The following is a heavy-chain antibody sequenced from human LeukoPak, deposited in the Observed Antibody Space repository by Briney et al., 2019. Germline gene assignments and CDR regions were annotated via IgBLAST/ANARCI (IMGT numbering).Heavy chain of an antibody. J-gene: IGHJ4*02. Sequence: GGSLRLSCAASGFTFSSYAMSWVRQAPWKGLEWVSAISGSGGSTYYPDSVKGRFTISRDNSKNTLYLQMNSLRAEDTAVYYCAKDGFIVVVVAATDDYWGQGTLVTVSS. D-gene: IGHD2-15*01. CDR1: GFTFSSYA. CDR2: ISGSGGST. V-gene: IGHV3-23*01. CDR3: AKDGFIVVVVAATDDY.